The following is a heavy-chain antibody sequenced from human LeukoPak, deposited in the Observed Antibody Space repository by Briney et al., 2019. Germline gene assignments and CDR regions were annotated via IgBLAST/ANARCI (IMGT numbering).Heavy chain of an antibody. CDR1: GFTFNNYW. CDR3: ARATTGMPDY. CDR2: INRDGSST. Sequence: PGGSLRLSCAASGFTFNNYWMHWVRQAPGKGLVWVSRINRDGSSTNYADSVKGRITISRDNAKNTLYLQMNSLRAEDTAVYYCARATTGMPDYWGLGTLVTVSS. V-gene: IGHV3-74*01. D-gene: IGHD1-1*01. J-gene: IGHJ4*02.